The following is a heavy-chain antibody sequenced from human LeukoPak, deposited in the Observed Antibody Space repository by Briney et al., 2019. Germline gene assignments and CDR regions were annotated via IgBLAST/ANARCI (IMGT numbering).Heavy chain of an antibody. J-gene: IGHJ4*02. D-gene: IGHD6-19*01. Sequence: GGSLRLSCAASGFTFSSYSMNWVRQAPGKGLEWVSSISSSSYIYYADSVKGRFTISRDNAKNSLYLQMNSLRAEDTAVYYCAREWLISMPYFDYWGQGTLVTVSS. CDR2: ISSSSYI. CDR3: AREWLISMPYFDY. CDR1: GFTFSSYS. V-gene: IGHV3-21*01.